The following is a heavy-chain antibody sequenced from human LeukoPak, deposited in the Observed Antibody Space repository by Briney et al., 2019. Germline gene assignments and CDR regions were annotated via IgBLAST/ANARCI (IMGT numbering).Heavy chain of an antibody. V-gene: IGHV4-59*08. CDR2: IYYSRST. J-gene: IGHJ3*02. D-gene: IGHD1-26*01. CDR3: ARHDPIVGTPDAFDI. Sequence: SETLSLTCTVSGGSISRYYWSWIRQPPGKGLEWIAYIYYSRSTDYNPSLKSRVTISLDTSKSQFSLKLSSVTAADTAVYYCARHDPIVGTPDAFDIWGQGTMVTVSS. CDR1: GGSISRYY.